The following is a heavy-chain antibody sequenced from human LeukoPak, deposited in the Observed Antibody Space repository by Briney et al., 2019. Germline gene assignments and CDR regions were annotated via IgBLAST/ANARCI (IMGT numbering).Heavy chain of an antibody. Sequence: ASVKVSCEASVYTFTSYYMHWVRQAPGQGLEWMGIINPSGGSTSYAQKFQGRVTMTRDTSTSTVYMELSSLRSEDTAVYYCARADCGGDCYPSTYFDYWGQGTLVTVSS. CDR2: INPSGGST. J-gene: IGHJ4*02. CDR3: ARADCGGDCYPSTYFDY. V-gene: IGHV1-46*01. CDR1: VYTFTSYY. D-gene: IGHD2-21*01.